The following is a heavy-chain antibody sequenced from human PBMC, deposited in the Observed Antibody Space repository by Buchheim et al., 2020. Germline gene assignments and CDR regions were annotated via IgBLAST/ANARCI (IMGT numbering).Heavy chain of an antibody. CDR1: GGSISSYY. D-gene: IGHD2-21*01. J-gene: IGHJ6*02. Sequence: QVQLQESGPGLVKPSETLSLTCTVSGGSISSYYWSWIRQPPGKGLEWIGYIYYSGSTNYNPSLKSRVTISVDTSKNQFSLKLSSVAAADTAVYYCAREPSGGDWFYSYYGMDVWGQGTT. CDR3: AREPSGGDWFYSYYGMDV. CDR2: IYYSGST. V-gene: IGHV4-59*01.